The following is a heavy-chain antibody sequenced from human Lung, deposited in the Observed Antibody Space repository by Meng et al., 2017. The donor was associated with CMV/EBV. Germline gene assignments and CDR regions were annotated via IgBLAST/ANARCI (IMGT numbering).Heavy chain of an antibody. CDR1: GGSFSGYY. CDR2: INHSGST. Sequence: SETLSLXXAVYGGSFSGYYWSWIRQPPGKGLEWIGEINHSGSTNYNPSHKSRVTISVDTSKNQFSLKLSSVTAADTAVYYCASIAAAGDTPFDYWGQGTLVTVSS. V-gene: IGHV4-34*01. CDR3: ASIAAAGDTPFDY. D-gene: IGHD6-13*01. J-gene: IGHJ4*02.